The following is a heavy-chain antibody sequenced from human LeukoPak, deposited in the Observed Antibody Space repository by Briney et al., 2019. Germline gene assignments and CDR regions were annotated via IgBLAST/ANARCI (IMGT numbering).Heavy chain of an antibody. CDR3: ARDLYCSGGSCYHGAEYFQH. V-gene: IGHV1-2*06. D-gene: IGHD2-15*01. J-gene: IGHJ1*01. Sequence: ASVKVSCKASGYTFTGYYMHWVRQAPGQGLEWMGRINPNSGGTNYAQKFQGRVTMTRDTSISTAYMELSRLRSDDTAVYYCARDLYCSGGSCYHGAEYFQHWGQGTLVTVSS. CDR1: GYTFTGYY. CDR2: INPNSGGT.